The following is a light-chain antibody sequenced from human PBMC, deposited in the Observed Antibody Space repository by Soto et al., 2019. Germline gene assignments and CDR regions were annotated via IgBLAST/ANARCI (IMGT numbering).Light chain of an antibody. CDR1: QSVSSS. J-gene: IGKJ1*01. CDR2: GAS. Sequence: EIVMTQSPATLSVSPGERATLSCRASQSVSSSLAWYQQKPGQAPRLLIYGASTRATGIPARFSGSGSGTDFTLTISRLEPEDSAVYYCQQYSSAPRTFGQGPRWIS. CDR3: QQYSSAPRT. V-gene: IGKV3-15*01.